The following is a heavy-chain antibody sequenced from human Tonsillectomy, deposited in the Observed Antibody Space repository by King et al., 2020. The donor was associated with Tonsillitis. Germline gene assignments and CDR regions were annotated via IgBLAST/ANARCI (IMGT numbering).Heavy chain of an antibody. CDR1: GYTFTGYY. Sequence: QLVQSGAEVKKPGASVKVSCKASGYTFTGYYMHWVRQAPGQGLEWMGWTNPDRGVTNYAQKFQGRVTKTRETSISTAYMDLSNLTSDDTAVYFCAKTPLSTADADFWRGIYPNWFDPWGQGTLVTVSS. V-gene: IGHV1-2*02. J-gene: IGHJ5*02. CDR2: TNPDRGVT. D-gene: IGHD3-3*01. CDR3: AKTPLSTADADFWRGIYPNWFDP.